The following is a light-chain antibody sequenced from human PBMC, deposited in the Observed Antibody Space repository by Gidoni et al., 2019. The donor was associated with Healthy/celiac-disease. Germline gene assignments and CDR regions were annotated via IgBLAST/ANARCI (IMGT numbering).Light chain of an antibody. CDR1: QSISSY. Sequence: DIQMTQSPSSLSASVGDRVTITRRASQSISSYVNWYQQKPGKAPKLLIYAASSLQSGVPSRFSGSGSGTDFTLTISSLQPEDFATYYCQQSYSTPPWTFGQGTKVEIK. CDR2: AAS. J-gene: IGKJ1*01. CDR3: QQSYSTPPWT. V-gene: IGKV1-39*01.